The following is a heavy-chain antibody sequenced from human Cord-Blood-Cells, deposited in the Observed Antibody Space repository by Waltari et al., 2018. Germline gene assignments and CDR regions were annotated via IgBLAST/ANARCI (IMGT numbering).Heavy chain of an antibody. CDR3: SNYDFWSGRVY. CDR1: GFTFSSYS. CDR2: ISSSSSYI. V-gene: IGHV3-21*01. D-gene: IGHD3-3*01. Sequence: EVQLVESGGGLVKPGGSLRLSCAASGFTFSSYSMNWVRQAPGKGLEWVSSISSSSSYIYYADSVKGRFTISRDNAKNSLYLQMNSLRAEDTAVYYCSNYDFWSGRVYWGQGTLVTVSS. J-gene: IGHJ4*02.